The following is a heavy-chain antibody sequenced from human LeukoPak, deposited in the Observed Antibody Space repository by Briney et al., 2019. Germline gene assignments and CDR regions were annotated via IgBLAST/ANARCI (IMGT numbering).Heavy chain of an antibody. Sequence: SETLSLTCTVSGGSISSYYWSWIRQPPGKGLEWIGYIYYSGSTNYNPSLKSRVTISVDTSKNQFSLKLSSVTAADTAVYYCARKRGYFDWSIDYWGQGTLVTVSS. V-gene: IGHV4-59*08. D-gene: IGHD3-9*01. CDR1: GGSISSYY. CDR2: IYYSGST. J-gene: IGHJ4*02. CDR3: ARKRGYFDWSIDY.